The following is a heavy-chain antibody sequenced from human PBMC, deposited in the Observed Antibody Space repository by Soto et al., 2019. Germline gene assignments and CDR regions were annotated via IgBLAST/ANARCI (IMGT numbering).Heavy chain of an antibody. J-gene: IGHJ6*02. CDR2: IYPGDSDT. CDR1: GYTFTNYW. V-gene: IGHV5-51*01. CDR3: AASIFYYGMDV. Sequence: SLNLSCTGSGYTFTNYWIVLVRQMPGKGPEWMGIIYPGDSDTKYNPSFQGQVTISADKSITTTYLQWSSLKASDTAIYYCAASIFYYGMDVWGQGTTVTVSS.